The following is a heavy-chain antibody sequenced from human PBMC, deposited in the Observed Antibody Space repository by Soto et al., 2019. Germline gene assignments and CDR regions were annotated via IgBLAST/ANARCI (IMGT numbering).Heavy chain of an antibody. J-gene: IGHJ4*02. V-gene: IGHV1-46*01. Sequence: ASVKVSCKASGYTFTSYYMHWVRQAPGQGLEWMGIINPSGGSTSYAQKFQGRVTMTRDTSTSTVYMELSSLRSEDTAVYYCARAGELRYFDGPTGYWGQGILVTVSS. CDR2: INPSGGST. D-gene: IGHD3-9*01. CDR3: ARAGELRYFDGPTGY. CDR1: GYTFTSYY.